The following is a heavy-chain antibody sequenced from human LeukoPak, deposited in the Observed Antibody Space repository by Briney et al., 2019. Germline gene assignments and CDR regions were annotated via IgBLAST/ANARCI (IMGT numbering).Heavy chain of an antibody. CDR2: IYYSGST. Sequence: KPSEALSLTCTVSGGSISGHYWNWIRQPPGKGLEWIGYIYYSGSTSYNPSLKSRVTISVDTSKNQFSLKLTSVTAADTAVYYCARLAPYPGGWASDYWGQGTLVTVSS. J-gene: IGHJ4*02. CDR1: GGSISGHY. V-gene: IGHV4-59*08. CDR3: ARLAPYPGGWASDY. D-gene: IGHD1-26*01.